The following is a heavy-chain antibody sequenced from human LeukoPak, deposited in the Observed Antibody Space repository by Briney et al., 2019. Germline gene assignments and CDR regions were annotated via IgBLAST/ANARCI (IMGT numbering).Heavy chain of an antibody. CDR2: IIPIFGTA. CDR3: ARGAGYSYGPEDDY. Sequence: SVKVSCKASGGTFGSYAISWVRQAPGQGLEWMGGIIPIFGTANYAQKFQGRVTITADKSTSTAYMELSSLRSEDTAVYYCARGAGYSYGPEDDYWGQGTLVTVSS. V-gene: IGHV1-69*06. D-gene: IGHD5-18*01. CDR1: GGTFGSYA. J-gene: IGHJ4*02.